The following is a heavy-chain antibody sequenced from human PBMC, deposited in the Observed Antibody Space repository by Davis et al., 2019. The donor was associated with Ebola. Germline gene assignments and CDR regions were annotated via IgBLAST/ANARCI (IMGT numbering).Heavy chain of an antibody. CDR2: INPNSGGT. J-gene: IGHJ4*02. V-gene: IGHV1-2*02. CDR1: GYTFTGYY. CDR3: ARFNPLRYYFDY. Sequence: ASAKVSCKASGYTFTGYYMHWVRQAPGQGLEWMGWINPNSGGTNYAQNLQGRVTMTTDTSTNTAYMELRSLRSDDTAVNYCARFNPLRYYFDYWGQGTLVTVSS.